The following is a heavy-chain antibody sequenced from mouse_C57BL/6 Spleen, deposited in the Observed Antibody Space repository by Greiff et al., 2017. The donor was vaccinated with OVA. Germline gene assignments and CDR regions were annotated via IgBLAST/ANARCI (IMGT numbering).Heavy chain of an antibody. D-gene: IGHD2-13*01. CDR1: GFSLTSYG. CDR2: IWSGGST. J-gene: IGHJ1*03. CDR3: AKDDWYWYFDV. V-gene: IGHV2-2*01. Sequence: VHLVESGPGLVQPSQSLSITCTVSGFSLTSYGVHWVRQSPGKGLEWLGVIWSGGSTDYNAAFISRLSISKDNSKRQVFFKMNSLQADDTAIYYCAKDDWYWYFDVWGTGTTVTVSS.